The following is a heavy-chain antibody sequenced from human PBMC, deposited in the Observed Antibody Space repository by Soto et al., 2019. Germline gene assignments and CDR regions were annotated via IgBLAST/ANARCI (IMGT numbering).Heavy chain of an antibody. Sequence: SETLSLTCTVSGGSISSYYWSWIRQPPGKGLEWIGYIYYSGSTNYNPSLKSRVTISVDTSKNQFSLKLSSVTAADTAVYYCARADWGYCTNGVCPYYFDYWGQGTLVTVSS. CDR2: IYYSGST. D-gene: IGHD2-8*01. J-gene: IGHJ4*02. CDR1: GGSISSYY. CDR3: ARADWGYCTNGVCPYYFDY. V-gene: IGHV4-59*01.